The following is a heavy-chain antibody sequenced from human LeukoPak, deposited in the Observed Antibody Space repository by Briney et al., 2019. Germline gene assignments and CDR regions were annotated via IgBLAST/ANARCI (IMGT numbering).Heavy chain of an antibody. V-gene: IGHV3-30*18. CDR2: ISYDGNNK. Sequence: PGRSLRLSCAASGFTFGNYGIHWVRQAPGKGLEWVAVISYDGNNKYYADSVKGRFTISRDNSKNTLFLQMNSLRAEDTAVYYCAKGVDYCSGGSCPADYWGPGTLVTVSS. D-gene: IGHD2-15*01. CDR3: AKGVDYCSGGSCPADY. CDR1: GFTFGNYG. J-gene: IGHJ4*02.